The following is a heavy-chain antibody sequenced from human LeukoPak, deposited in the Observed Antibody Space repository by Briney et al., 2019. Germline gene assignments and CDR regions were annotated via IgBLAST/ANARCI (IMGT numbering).Heavy chain of an antibody. CDR1: GGSVSSGSYY. CDR3: AGVGNGGYGGFDY. D-gene: IGHD5-12*01. J-gene: IGHJ4*02. V-gene: IGHV4-30-4*08. Sequence: SETLSLTCTVSGGSVSSGSYYWSWIRQPPGKGLEWIGYIFSSGTTYYNPSLRSRITISVDSSKSQFSLNLSSVTASDTAVYYCAGVGNGGYGGFDYWGQGTLVTVSS. CDR2: IFSSGTT.